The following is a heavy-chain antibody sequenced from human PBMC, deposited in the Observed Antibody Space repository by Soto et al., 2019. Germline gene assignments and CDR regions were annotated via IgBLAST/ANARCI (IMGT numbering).Heavy chain of an antibody. CDR3: ARVPADYDFWIGYSTPGYYFDY. J-gene: IGHJ4*02. V-gene: IGHV4-34*01. CDR2: VNHSGST. CDR1: GGSFSG. D-gene: IGHD3-3*01. Sequence: NPSETLSLTCAVYGGSFSGSWIRQPPGKGLEWIGEVNHSGSTNYNPSLKSRVIISIDTSKNQFSLKLSSVTAADTAVYYCARVPADYDFWIGYSTPGYYFDYWAQGTLVTDSS.